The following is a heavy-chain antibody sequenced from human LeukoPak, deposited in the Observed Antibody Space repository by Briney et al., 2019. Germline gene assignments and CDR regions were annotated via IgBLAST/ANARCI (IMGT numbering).Heavy chain of an antibody. CDR1: GFTFDDYA. CDR3: AKVRVRYFDWLLFDY. V-gene: IGHV3-9*01. Sequence: PGRSLRLSCVASGFTFDDYAMHWVRQAPGKGLEWVSGISWNSGSIGYADSVKGRFTISRDNAKNSLYLQMNSLRAEDTALYYCAKVRVRYFDWLLFDYWGQGTLVTVSS. J-gene: IGHJ4*02. D-gene: IGHD3-9*01. CDR2: ISWNSGSI.